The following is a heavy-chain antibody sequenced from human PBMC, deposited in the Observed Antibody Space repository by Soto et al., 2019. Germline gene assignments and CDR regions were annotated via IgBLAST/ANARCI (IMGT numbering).Heavy chain of an antibody. CDR3: ARDAIVVVPAAIPKEPYYYYYGMDV. CDR1: GFTFTSYG. CDR2: ISAYNGNT. V-gene: IGHV1-18*01. D-gene: IGHD2-2*01. Sequence: GASVEVSCKASGFTFTSYGISWVRQAPGQRLEWMGWISAYNGNTNYAQKLQGRVTMTTDTSTSTAYMELRSLRSDDTAVYYCARDAIVVVPAAIPKEPYYYYYGMDVWGQGTTVTVSS. J-gene: IGHJ6*02.